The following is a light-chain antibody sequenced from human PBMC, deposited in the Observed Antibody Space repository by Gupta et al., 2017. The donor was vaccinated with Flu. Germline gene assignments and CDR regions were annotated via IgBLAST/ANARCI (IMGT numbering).Light chain of an antibody. V-gene: IGKV1-33*01. CDR2: DAS. Sequence: DIQMTQSPSSLSAPVGDRVTIPCQASQEISNYLNWYLQKPGKAPKLLIYDASKVEEGVPSRFSGSGFGTDFTFTISSRQPEDFANYYCQHEYNLPGAFGQGTNVDIK. CDR1: QEISNY. J-gene: IGKJ2*01. CDR3: QHEYNLPGA.